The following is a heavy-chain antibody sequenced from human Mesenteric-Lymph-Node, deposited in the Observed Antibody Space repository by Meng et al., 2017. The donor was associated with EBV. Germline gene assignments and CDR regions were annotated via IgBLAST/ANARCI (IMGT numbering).Heavy chain of an antibody. D-gene: IGHD5-12*01. V-gene: IGHV1-69*01. CDR2: IVPIFGTT. CDR1: GGTFSSHA. CDR3: ARGAATMPLEY. J-gene: IGHJ4*02. Sequence: QVQLVQSGAGVKKPGPSVTLSCKASGGTFSSHAFSWVRQAPGQGLEWMGGIVPIFGTTTYAQKFQGRLTITADEATSTAHMELHGLRSDDTALYFCARGAATMPLEYWGQGALVTVSS.